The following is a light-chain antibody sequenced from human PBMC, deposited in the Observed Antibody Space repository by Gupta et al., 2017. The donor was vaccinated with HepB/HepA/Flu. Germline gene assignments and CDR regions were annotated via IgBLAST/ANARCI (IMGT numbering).Light chain of an antibody. J-gene: IGKJ2*01. CDR2: DAT. CDR1: RDISKS. V-gene: IGKV1-33*01. CDR3: QQFDDLPHT. Sequence: DIQLTQSPSSLSASIGDRVTITCRASRDISKSLNWYQQKPGKVPKPLIYDATNLDTGVPSRFSGSGSGTEFTITISSLQPEDFATHYCQQFDDLPHTFGQGTKLE.